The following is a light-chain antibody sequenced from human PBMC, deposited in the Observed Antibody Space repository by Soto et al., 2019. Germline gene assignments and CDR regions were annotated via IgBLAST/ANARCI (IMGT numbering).Light chain of an antibody. Sequence: DIQLTQSPSFLPPSVGARVTITCRAIQGISTYLAWYLQKPGKAPKLLIYGASTLQSGVPSRFSGSGSGTEFTLTIRSLQPEDVGTYYCQQLNSDWYAFGQGTKLEIK. CDR1: QGISTY. V-gene: IGKV1-9*01. CDR2: GAS. J-gene: IGKJ2*01. CDR3: QQLNSDWYA.